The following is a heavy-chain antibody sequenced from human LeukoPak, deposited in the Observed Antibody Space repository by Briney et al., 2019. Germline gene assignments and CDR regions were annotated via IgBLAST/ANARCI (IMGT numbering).Heavy chain of an antibody. CDR3: APFPPGDY. V-gene: IGHV4-34*01. D-gene: IGHD2/OR15-2a*01. CDR1: GGSFSGYY. Sequence: SETLSLTCAVYGGSFSGYYRSWIRQPPGKGLEWIGEINHSGSTNYNPSLKSRVTISVDTSKNQFSLKLSSVTAADTAVYYCAPFPPGDYWGQGTLVTVSS. J-gene: IGHJ4*02. CDR2: INHSGST.